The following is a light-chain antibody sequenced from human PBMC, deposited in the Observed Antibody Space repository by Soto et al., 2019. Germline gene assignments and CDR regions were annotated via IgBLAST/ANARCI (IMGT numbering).Light chain of an antibody. CDR2: KAS. CDR3: QQHNSYSWT. Sequence: DIQMTQSPSTLSASVGDRVTITCRASQSISSWLAWYQQKPGKAPKLLIYKASSLESGVPSRFSGSGSGTEFTLTISSLQPDDFATYYCQQHNSYSWTFGQGTKVEIK. J-gene: IGKJ1*01. V-gene: IGKV1-5*03. CDR1: QSISSW.